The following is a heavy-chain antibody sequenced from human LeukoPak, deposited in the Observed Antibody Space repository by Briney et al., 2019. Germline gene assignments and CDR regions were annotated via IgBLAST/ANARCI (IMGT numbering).Heavy chain of an antibody. CDR3: GRVSESLVNGGVSWSFDN. Sequence: GGSLRLSCAASGFTFSSYAMHWVRQAPGKGLEWVANIKQDGSEKYYVDSVKGRFTISRDNAKNSLYLQMNSLRAEDTAVYYCGRVSESLVNGGVSWSFDNWGQGTLVTVSS. D-gene: IGHD2-15*01. CDR1: GFTFSSYA. V-gene: IGHV3-7*03. J-gene: IGHJ4*02. CDR2: IKQDGSEK.